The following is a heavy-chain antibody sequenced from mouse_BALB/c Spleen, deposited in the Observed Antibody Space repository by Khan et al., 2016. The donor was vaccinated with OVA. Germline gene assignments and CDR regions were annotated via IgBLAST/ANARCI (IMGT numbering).Heavy chain of an antibody. Sequence: QVQLQQSGPGLVAPSQSLSITCTVSGFSLTDYGVNWVRQPPGKGLEWLGMIWGDGSTDYNSALKSRLSISTDNSKSQAFLKMNSRQTDDTARYYYAGELQLGGFAYWGQGTLVTVSA. J-gene: IGHJ3*01. CDR3: AGELQLGGFAY. CDR2: IWGDGST. CDR1: GFSLTDYG. D-gene: IGHD3-1*01. V-gene: IGHV2-6-7*01.